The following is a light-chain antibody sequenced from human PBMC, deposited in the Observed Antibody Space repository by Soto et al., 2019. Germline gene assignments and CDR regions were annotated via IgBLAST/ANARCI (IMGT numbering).Light chain of an antibody. CDR2: GAS. J-gene: IGKJ1*01. Sequence: EIVLTQSPGTLSLSPGERATLSCRASQSVSSSYLAWYQQKPGQAPRLLIYGASSRATGIPDRFSGSGSGTDFTLTISSQEPEDLAVYYCQPYGSSRTFGQGTKVDLK. V-gene: IGKV3-20*01. CDR1: QSVSSSY. CDR3: QPYGSSRT.